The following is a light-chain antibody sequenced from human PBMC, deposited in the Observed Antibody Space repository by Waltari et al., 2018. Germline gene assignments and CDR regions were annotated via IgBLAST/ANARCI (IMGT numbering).Light chain of an antibody. CDR2: DDT. CDR3: QAWDGSTAGVV. Sequence: SFDLTQAPSLSVSPGQTASITCSGDKLAERNVCWYQQKPGQSPVLDIYDDTKRPSGIPDRFSGSNSGNTATLTISGTQATDEADYDCQCQAWDGSTAGVVFGGGTRLTV. CDR1: KLAERN. J-gene: IGLJ2*01. V-gene: IGLV3-1*01.